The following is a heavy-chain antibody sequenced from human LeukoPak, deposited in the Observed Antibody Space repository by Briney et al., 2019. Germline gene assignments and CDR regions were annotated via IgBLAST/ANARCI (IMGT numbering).Heavy chain of an antibody. J-gene: IGHJ4*02. V-gene: IGHV3-30*18. Sequence: PGGSLRLSCAASGFTFRSYDMHWVRQAPGKGLEWVAIISYDGNNKYYADSVKGRFTISRDNYKNTLYLQMNTLRVEDTAVYYCAKRNGFWGQGTLVTVSS. CDR3: AKRNGF. CDR1: GFTFRSYD. D-gene: IGHD1-1*01. CDR2: ISYDGNNK.